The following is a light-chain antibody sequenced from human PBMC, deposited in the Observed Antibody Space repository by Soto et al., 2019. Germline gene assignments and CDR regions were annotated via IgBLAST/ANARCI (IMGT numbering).Light chain of an antibody. Sequence: EIVLTQSPATLSLSPGESATLSCRASQIIYTSLAWYQHKPGQAPTLLFYEASIRATGLPARFSGSGSGTDFTLTISGLEHEHFAVYYCQQSAAWPLTFGGGTKADIK. CDR3: QQSAAWPLT. J-gene: IGKJ4*01. CDR2: EAS. V-gene: IGKV3-11*01. CDR1: QIIYTS.